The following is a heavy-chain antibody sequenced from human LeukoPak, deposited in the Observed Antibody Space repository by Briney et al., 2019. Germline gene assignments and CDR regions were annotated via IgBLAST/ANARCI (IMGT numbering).Heavy chain of an antibody. D-gene: IGHD3-22*01. CDR1: GFTFSSYW. CDR2: IKQDGSEK. Sequence: GGSLRLSCAASGFTFSSYWMSWVRQAPGKGLEWVANIKQDGSEKCYVDSVKGRFTISRDNSKNTLYLQMNSLRAEDTAVYYCAKGTYYYDSSGYYGGYYFDYWGQGTLVTVSS. V-gene: IGHV3-7*03. CDR3: AKGTYYYDSSGYYGGYYFDY. J-gene: IGHJ4*02.